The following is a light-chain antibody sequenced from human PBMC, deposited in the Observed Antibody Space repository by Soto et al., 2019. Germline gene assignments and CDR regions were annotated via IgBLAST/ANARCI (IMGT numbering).Light chain of an antibody. CDR3: QQYGDSSWT. CDR2: AAS. V-gene: IGKV3-20*01. J-gene: IGKJ1*01. Sequence: EIVMTQSPGTLSLSPGDRATLSCRASQSVSSNYLAWYQQKPGQAPRLLIYAASTRATGIPERFSGSGSGTDFTFTITRLEPEDFAVYYCQQYGDSSWTFGQGTKVDIK. CDR1: QSVSSNY.